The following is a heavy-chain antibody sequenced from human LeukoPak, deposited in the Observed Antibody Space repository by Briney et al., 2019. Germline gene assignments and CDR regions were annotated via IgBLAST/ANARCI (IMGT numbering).Heavy chain of an antibody. CDR1: GFTFSSYG. Sequence: GSLRLSCAASGFTFSSYGMRWVRQAPGKGLEWVAFIRYDGSNKYYADSVKGRFTISRDNSKNTLYLQMNSLRAEDTAVYYCAKVLSGYSYGYSGFDYWGQGTLVTVSS. CDR2: IRYDGSNK. V-gene: IGHV3-30*02. D-gene: IGHD5-18*01. CDR3: AKVLSGYSYGYSGFDY. J-gene: IGHJ4*02.